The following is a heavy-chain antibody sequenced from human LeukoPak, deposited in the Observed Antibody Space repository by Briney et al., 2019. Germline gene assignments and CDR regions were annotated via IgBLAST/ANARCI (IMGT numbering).Heavy chain of an antibody. V-gene: IGHV2-70*11. D-gene: IGHD5-18*01. J-gene: IGHJ4*02. CDR3: ARMDTAMVMNYFDY. CDR1: GFSLSTSGMC. CDR2: IDWDDDK. Sequence: SGPALVKPTQTLTLTCTFSGFSLSTSGMCVSWIRQPPGKALEWLARIDWDDDKYYSTSLKTRLTISKDTSKNQVVLTMTNMDPVDTATYYCARMDTAMVMNYFDYWGQGTLVTVSS.